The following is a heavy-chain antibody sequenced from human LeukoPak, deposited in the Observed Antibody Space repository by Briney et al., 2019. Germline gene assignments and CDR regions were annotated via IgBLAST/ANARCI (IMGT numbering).Heavy chain of an antibody. CDR1: GDSISSYY. Sequence: SETLSLTCNVSGDSISSYYWNWIRQPPGKGLEWIGYIYYTGSTDYNPSLESRVIILVDTSKNQFSLKLSSVTAADTAVYYCATFGSSMATFDYWGQGTLVTVSS. D-gene: IGHD5-24*01. CDR2: IYYTGST. J-gene: IGHJ4*02. V-gene: IGHV4-59*01. CDR3: ATFGSSMATFDY.